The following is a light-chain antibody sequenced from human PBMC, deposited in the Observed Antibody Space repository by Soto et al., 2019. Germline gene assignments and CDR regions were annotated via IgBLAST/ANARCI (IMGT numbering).Light chain of an antibody. CDR2: EVN. J-gene: IGLJ1*01. CDR1: SSDVGFYNY. CDR3: SSYKTRSTLL. V-gene: IGLV2-14*01. Sequence: QSVLTQPASVSGSPGQSITISCTGTSSDVGFYNYVSWYQQHPGKTPKLMIYEVNNRPSGVSNRFSGSKSGNTASLTISGLQPEHQADSYCSSYKTRSTLLFGTGTKVTV.